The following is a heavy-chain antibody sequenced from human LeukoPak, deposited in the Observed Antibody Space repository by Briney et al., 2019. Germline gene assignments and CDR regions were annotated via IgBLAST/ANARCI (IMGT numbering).Heavy chain of an antibody. CDR2: ISYDGSNK. J-gene: IGHJ6*04. V-gene: IGHV3-30-3*01. CDR3: ARDHAAGDYDFWSGYSDV. CDR1: GFTFSSYA. D-gene: IGHD3-3*01. Sequence: GRSLRLSCAASGFTFSSYAMHWVRQAPGKGLEWVAVISYDGSNKYYADSVKGRFTISRDNSKNTLYLQMNSLRAEDAAVYYCARDHAAGDYDFWSGYSDVWGKGTTVTVSS.